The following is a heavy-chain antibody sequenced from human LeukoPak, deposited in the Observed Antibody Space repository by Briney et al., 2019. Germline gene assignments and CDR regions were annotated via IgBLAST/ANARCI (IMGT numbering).Heavy chain of an antibody. V-gene: IGHV4-59*01. D-gene: IGHD6-13*01. Sequence: SGTLSLTCTVSGVSIRSYYWLWIRQPPGKGLEWIGCIYDSGTTNYNPSLKSRVTISGDTSKNQFSLKLSSVTAADTAVYFCARTGQQLVFASWGQGTLVTISS. J-gene: IGHJ5*01. CDR2: IYDSGTT. CDR3: ARTGQQLVFAS. CDR1: GVSIRSYY.